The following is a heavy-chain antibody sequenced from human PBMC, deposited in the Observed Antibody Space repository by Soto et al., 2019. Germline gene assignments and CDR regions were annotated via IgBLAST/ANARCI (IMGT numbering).Heavy chain of an antibody. CDR1: GGTLSTYT. CDR2: IIPALDVE. J-gene: IGHJ4*02. D-gene: IGHD6-19*01. Sequence: GGTLSTYTLTWLRQAPGQGPEWMGRIIPALDVEDYAQQFQGRVTITADTSTSTAYMELHSLRSDDTAVYYCAAVAGTSAFVGYFEYWGQGTLVTVAS. V-gene: IGHV1-69*02. CDR3: AAVAGTSAFVGYFEY.